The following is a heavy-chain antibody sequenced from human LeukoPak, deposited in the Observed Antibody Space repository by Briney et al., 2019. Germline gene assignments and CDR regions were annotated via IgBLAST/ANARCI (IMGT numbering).Heavy chain of an antibody. J-gene: IGHJ3*01. CDR1: GFTFNDHA. CDR2: INWNSDSI. V-gene: IGHV3-9*01. Sequence: QPGGSLRLSCAASGFTFNDHAMSWVRQAPGKGLEWVSGINWNSDSIGYADSVKGRFTISRDDAKNSLFLQMNSLRAEDTALYYCARASYYYDTTGLGAVDFWGQGTMVTVSS. CDR3: ARASYYYDTTGLGAVDF. D-gene: IGHD3-22*01.